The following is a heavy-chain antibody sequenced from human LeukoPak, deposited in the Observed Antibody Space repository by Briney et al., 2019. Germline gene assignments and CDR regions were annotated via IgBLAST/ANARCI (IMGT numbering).Heavy chain of an antibody. Sequence: GGSLRLSCAASGFTFSSYGMHWVRQAPGKGLEWVANIKQDGSEKQYVDSVKGRFAISRDNAKKSLYLQINTLGAEDTAVYYCVRGPHIAATSYWGQGTLVTVSS. J-gene: IGHJ4*02. CDR3: VRGPHIAATSY. D-gene: IGHD6-25*01. CDR2: IKQDGSEK. CDR1: GFTFSSYG. V-gene: IGHV3-7*03.